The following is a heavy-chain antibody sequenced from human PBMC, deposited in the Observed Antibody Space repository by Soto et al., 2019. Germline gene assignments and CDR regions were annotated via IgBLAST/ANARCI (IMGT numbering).Heavy chain of an antibody. D-gene: IGHD3-16*01. CDR3: TLWAGLGYPGTFDY. V-gene: IGHV3-15*01. CDR1: GFTFSNAW. J-gene: IGHJ4*02. CDR2: IKSKTDGGTT. Sequence: PGGSLRLSCAASGFTFSNAWMSWVRQAPGKGLEWVGRIKSKTDGGTTDYAAPVKGRFTISRDDSKNTLYLQMNSLKTEDTAVYYCTLWAGLGYPGTFDYWGQGTLVTVSS.